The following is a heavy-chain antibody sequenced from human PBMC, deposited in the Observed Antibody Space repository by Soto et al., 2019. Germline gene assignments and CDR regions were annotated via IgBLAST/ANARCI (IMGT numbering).Heavy chain of an antibody. CDR2: IYHSGST. D-gene: IGHD3-10*01. V-gene: IGHV4-4*02. Sequence: QVKLQESGPGLVKPSGTLSLTCAVSSGSISSSNWWSWVRQPPGKGLEWIGEIYHSGSTNYNPSLKSQVPISVGKSENQFCLKLSSVAAADTAVYYCARTYYYGSGSYSNNWFDPWGQGTLVTVSS. J-gene: IGHJ5*02. CDR3: ARTYYYGSGSYSNNWFDP. CDR1: SGSISSSNW.